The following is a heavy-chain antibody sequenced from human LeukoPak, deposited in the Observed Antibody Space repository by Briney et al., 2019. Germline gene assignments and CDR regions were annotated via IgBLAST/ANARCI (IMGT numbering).Heavy chain of an antibody. CDR1: GFIVSTEW. Sequence: GGSLRLSCAAAGFIVSTEWMSWVRQAPGKGMEWVSVIYSGGTIRYADSVKGRFTISRDNSRDTPQLQINSLRVHKTALYYCVIAAQHFFCSDHSGPPGDALDVWGQGTVVTVSS. CDR3: VIAAQHFFCSDHSGPPGDALDV. D-gene: IGHD3-3*02. CDR2: IYSGGTI. J-gene: IGHJ3*01. V-gene: IGHV3-53*01.